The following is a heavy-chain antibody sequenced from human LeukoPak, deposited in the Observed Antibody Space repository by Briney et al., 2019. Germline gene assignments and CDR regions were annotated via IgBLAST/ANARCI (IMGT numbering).Heavy chain of an antibody. CDR2: INPSGGST. D-gene: IGHD3-10*01. J-gene: IGHJ6*03. CDR1: GYTFTSYY. Sequence: ASVKVSCKASGYTFTSYYMHWVRQAPGQGLEWMGIINPSGGSTSYAQKFQGRVTMTRDMSTSTVYMELSSLRSEDTAVYYCARVAGIMVRGVSPSDYYYMDVWGKGTTVAVSS. V-gene: IGHV1-46*01. CDR3: ARVAGIMVRGVSPSDYYYMDV.